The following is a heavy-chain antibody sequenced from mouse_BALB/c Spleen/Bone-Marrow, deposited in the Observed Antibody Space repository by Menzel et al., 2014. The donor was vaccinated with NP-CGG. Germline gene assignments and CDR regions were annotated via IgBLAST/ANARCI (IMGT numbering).Heavy chain of an antibody. CDR2: ISYSGTT. V-gene: IGHV3-8*02. J-gene: IGHJ2*01. D-gene: IGHD2-1*01. CDR1: GDSITSGY. CDR3: TRRRGNYEGFFDH. Sequence: EVHVVESGPSLVKPSQTLSLTCSVTGDSITSGYWNWIRKFPGNELEYMGYISYSGTTYYNPSLKSRISITRDTSKNQYYLQLNSVTTGDTAIYYCTRRRGNYEGFFDHWGQGTTLTVSS.